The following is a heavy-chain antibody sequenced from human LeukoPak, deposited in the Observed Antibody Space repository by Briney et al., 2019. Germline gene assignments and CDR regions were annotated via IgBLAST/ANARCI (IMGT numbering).Heavy chain of an antibody. Sequence: GGSLRLSCAASGFTFSSYWMHWVRQAPGKGLVWVSRINSDGRSTSYADSVKGRFTISRDNAKNTLYLQMNSLRAEDTAVYYCARDPRDSPPTYYFDYWGQGTLVTVSS. V-gene: IGHV3-74*01. CDR2: INSDGRST. CDR3: ARDPRDSPPTYYFDY. J-gene: IGHJ4*02. CDR1: GFTFSSYW.